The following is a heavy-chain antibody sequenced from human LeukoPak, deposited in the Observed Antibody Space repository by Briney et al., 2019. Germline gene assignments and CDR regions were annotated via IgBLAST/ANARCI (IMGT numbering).Heavy chain of an antibody. V-gene: IGHV3-74*01. CDR1: GFTFTTYW. Sequence: GGSLRLSCAASGFTFTTYWMHWVRQAPGKGLVWVSHINSDGSITSYAESVKGRFTIAGDNAKNTLYLQMNSLRAEDTAVYYCARDAVDTANAVWGQGTTVTVSS. CDR2: INSDGSIT. D-gene: IGHD5-18*01. J-gene: IGHJ6*02. CDR3: ARDAVDTANAV.